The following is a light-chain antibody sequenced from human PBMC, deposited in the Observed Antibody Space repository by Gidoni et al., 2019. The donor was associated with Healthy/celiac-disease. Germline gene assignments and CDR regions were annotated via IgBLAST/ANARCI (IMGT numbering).Light chain of an antibody. J-gene: IGKJ5*01. V-gene: IGKV3-11*01. CDR2: DAS. CDR1: QSVSSY. Sequence: EIVLTQSPATLSLSPGERATLSCRASQSVSSYLAWYQQKPGQAPRLLIYDASNRATGIPARFSGSGSGTDFTLTISSLEPEDCAGYYCQQRSNWPAFGQGTRLEIK. CDR3: QQRSNWPA.